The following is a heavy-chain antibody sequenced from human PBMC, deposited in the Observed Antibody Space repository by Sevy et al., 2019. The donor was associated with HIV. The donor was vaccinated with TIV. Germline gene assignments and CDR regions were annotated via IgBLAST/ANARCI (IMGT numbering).Heavy chain of an antibody. J-gene: IGHJ4*02. CDR3: AKTRYGCYSGADY. Sequence: GGSLRLSCAASGFTFSSYGMHWVRQAPGKGLGWVAVIWYNGSNKYYADSVRGRFTISRDNPKNTRYLQMNSLRAEDTAVYYCAKTRYGCYSGADYWGQGTLVTVSS. CDR1: GFTFSSYG. D-gene: IGHD2-15*01. CDR2: IWYNGSNK. V-gene: IGHV3-33*06.